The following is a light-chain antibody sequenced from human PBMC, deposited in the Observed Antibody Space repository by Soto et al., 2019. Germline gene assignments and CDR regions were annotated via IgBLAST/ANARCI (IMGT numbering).Light chain of an antibody. Sequence: QSVLTQPASVSGSPGQSITVFCTGTTSDVGGYNSVSWYQQHPGKVPKLMIYDVSNRPSGVSNRFSGSKSGNTASLTISGLQAEDEADYYCSSYTSSSTLVFGTGTKVTVL. CDR2: DVS. CDR1: TSDVGGYNS. J-gene: IGLJ1*01. V-gene: IGLV2-14*01. CDR3: SSYTSSSTLV.